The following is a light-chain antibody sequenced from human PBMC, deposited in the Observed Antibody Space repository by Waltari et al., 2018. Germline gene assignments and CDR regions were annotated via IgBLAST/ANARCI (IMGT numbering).Light chain of an antibody. CDR2: DAS. CDR1: QSVGTY. CDR3: PQRSSWTTDT. V-gene: IGKV3-11*01. J-gene: IGKJ2*01. Sequence: EIVLTQSPATLSLSPGETATLSCRASQSVGTYLAWYQQKPGQPPSLLIEDASNRATGPPARFRCSGSGTDFTLTLCSTEAEDFAVYYCPQRSSWTTDTFGQGARLEIK.